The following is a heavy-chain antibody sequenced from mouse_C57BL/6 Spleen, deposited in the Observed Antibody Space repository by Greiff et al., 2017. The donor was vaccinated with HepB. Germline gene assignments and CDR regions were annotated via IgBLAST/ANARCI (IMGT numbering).Heavy chain of an antibody. CDR1: GFTFSSYA. Sequence: EVKLVESGGGLVKPGGSLKLSCAASGFTFSSYAMSWVRQTPEKRLEWVATISDGGSYTYYPDNVKGRFTISRDNAKNNLYLQMSHLKSEDTAMYYCARDRDYGSLDYAMDYWSQGTSVTVAS. CDR2: ISDGGSYT. CDR3: ARDRDYGSLDYAMDY. V-gene: IGHV5-4*01. J-gene: IGHJ4*01. D-gene: IGHD1-2*01.